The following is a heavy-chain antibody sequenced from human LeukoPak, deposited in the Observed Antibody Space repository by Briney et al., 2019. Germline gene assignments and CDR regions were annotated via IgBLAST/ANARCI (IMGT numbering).Heavy chain of an antibody. CDR2: ISTSSSYI. CDR1: GFTFSNYS. V-gene: IGHV3-21*06. J-gene: IGHJ4*02. D-gene: IGHD3-10*01. Sequence: GGSLRLSCAASGFTFSNYSMNWVRQAPGKGLEWVSSISTSSSYIYYADSLKGRFTISRDNAKNSLYLQMNSLRAEDTAVYYCARLGAYYFDSGNDDYWGQGTLVTVSS. CDR3: ARLGAYYFDSGNDDY.